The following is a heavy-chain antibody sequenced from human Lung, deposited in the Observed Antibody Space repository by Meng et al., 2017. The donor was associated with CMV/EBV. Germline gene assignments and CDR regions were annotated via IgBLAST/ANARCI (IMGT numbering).Heavy chain of an antibody. J-gene: IGHJ4*02. CDR3: AHARYSSFYYFNY. CDR2: IYWNDDK. V-gene: IGHV2-5*01. CDR1: GFSLSISRLA. Sequence: GXXLVXPTQTLTLTCTFSGFSLSISRLAVGWIRQPPGKALECLGIIYWNDDKRYSPSLKSRLTITKDTSKNQVVLTMTNMDPADTATYYCAHARYSSFYYFNYWGQGXLVTVSS. D-gene: IGHD6-13*01.